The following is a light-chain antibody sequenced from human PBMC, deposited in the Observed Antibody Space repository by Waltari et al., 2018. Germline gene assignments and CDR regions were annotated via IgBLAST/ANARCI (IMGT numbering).Light chain of an antibody. V-gene: IGKV1-39*01. Sequence: DIQMIQSPSSLSESVGDLVTITCRASQSISSYLNWYQQKPGKAPKLLIYAASSLQSGVPSRFSGSGSGTDFTLTISSLQPEDFATYYCQQSYSTPLTFGGGTKVEIK. J-gene: IGKJ4*01. CDR2: AAS. CDR1: QSISSY. CDR3: QQSYSTPLT.